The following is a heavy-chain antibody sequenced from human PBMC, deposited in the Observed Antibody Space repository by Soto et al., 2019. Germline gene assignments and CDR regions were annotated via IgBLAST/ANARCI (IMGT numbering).Heavy chain of an antibody. CDR1: GGSISSGGYY. Sequence: QVQLQESGPGLVKPSQTLSLTCTVSGGSISSGGYYWSWIRQHPGKGLEWIGYIYYSGSTYYNPSLRSRVTISVDTSKNQFSLKLSSVTDADTAVYYCARAGGGYCSGGSCYRIWGQGTMVTVSS. V-gene: IGHV4-31*03. D-gene: IGHD2-15*01. CDR2: IYYSGST. CDR3: ARAGGGYCSGGSCYRI. J-gene: IGHJ3*02.